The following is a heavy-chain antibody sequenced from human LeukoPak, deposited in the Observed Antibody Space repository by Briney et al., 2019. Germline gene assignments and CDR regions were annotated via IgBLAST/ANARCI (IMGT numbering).Heavy chain of an antibody. V-gene: IGHV4-4*02. CDR2: IYRSGST. D-gene: IGHD2-2*02. Sequence: SETLSLTCAVSGGSISSSNWWSWVRQPPGKGLEWIGEIYRSGSTNYNPSLKSRVTISVGKSKNQFSLKLSSVTAADTAVYYCARDPRYPLSFDIWGQGTMVTVSS. J-gene: IGHJ3*02. CDR1: GGSISSSNW. CDR3: ARDPRYPLSFDI.